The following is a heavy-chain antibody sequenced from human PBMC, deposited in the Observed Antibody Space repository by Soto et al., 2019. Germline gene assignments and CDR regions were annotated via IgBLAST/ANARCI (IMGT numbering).Heavy chain of an antibody. Sequence: QLQLQESGSGLVKPSQTLSLTCAVSGGSISSGGYSWSWIRQPPGKGLEWIGYIYHSGSTYYNPSPKRRVPISVDRSKNQFSLKLSSVTAADTAVYSCARAGPGWAERGYFQHWGQGTLVTVSS. CDR1: GGSISSGGYS. CDR3: ARAGPGWAERGYFQH. V-gene: IGHV4-30-2*01. J-gene: IGHJ1*01. D-gene: IGHD1-26*01. CDR2: IYHSGST.